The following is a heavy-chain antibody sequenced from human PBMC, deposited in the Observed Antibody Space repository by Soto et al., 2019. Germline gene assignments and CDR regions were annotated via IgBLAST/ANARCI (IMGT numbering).Heavy chain of an antibody. Sequence: LTISCAASGFNFNSYTINWVRQAPGKRLEWLSSISSSGYIFSTDSVRGRFTISRDNAKNTLYLQMSSLRADDTAVYYCAPMGVWGQGTTVTVSS. CDR2: ISSSGYI. J-gene: IGHJ6*02. V-gene: IGHV3-21*04. CDR1: GFNFNSYT. CDR3: APMGV.